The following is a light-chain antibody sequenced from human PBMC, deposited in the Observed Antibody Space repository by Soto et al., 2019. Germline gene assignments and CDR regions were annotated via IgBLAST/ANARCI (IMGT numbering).Light chain of an antibody. CDR1: QSLSSRS. J-gene: IGKJ1*01. CDR2: DAS. Sequence: EIVLTQSPGTLSLSPGERATLSCRASQSLSSRSLAWYQQKPGQAPRLLIYDASNRATGIPDRFSGSGSGTDFTLTISRLEPEDFAVYYCQHYSSTPWTFGQGTKVEIK. CDR3: QHYSSTPWT. V-gene: IGKV3-20*01.